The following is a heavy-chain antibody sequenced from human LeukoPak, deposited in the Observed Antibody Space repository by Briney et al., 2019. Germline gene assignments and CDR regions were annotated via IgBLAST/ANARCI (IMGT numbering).Heavy chain of an antibody. J-gene: IGHJ1*01. V-gene: IGHV1-18*01. D-gene: IGHD6-19*01. CDR3: ARDPGSSGWLEYFQH. CDR2: ISAYNGNT. Sequence: GASVKVSCKASGYTFTSYGISWVRQAPGQGLEWMGWISAYNGNTNYAQKLQGRVTMTTDTSTSTAYMELRSLRSDDTAVYYCARDPGSSGWLEYFQHWGQGTLVTVSS. CDR1: GYTFTSYG.